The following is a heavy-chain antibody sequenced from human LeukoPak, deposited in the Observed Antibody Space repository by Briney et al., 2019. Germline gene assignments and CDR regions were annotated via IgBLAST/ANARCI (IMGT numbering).Heavy chain of an antibody. V-gene: IGHV1-69*04. CDR1: GGTFSSYA. Sequence: SVKVSCKASGGTFSSYAISWVRQAPGQELEWMGRIIPILGIANYAQKFQGRVTITADKSTSTAYMELSSLRSEDTAVYYCARAELRYFDWLAHYYYGMDVWGQGTTVTVSS. D-gene: IGHD3-9*01. J-gene: IGHJ6*02. CDR2: IIPILGIA. CDR3: ARAELRYFDWLAHYYYGMDV.